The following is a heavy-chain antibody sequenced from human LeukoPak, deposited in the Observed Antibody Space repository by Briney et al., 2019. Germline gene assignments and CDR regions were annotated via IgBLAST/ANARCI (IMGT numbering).Heavy chain of an antibody. V-gene: IGHV3-7*01. D-gene: IGHD6-13*01. Sequence: GGSLRLSCAASGFTFSSYWMSWVRQAPGKGLEWVANIKQDGREKYYVDSVKGRFTISRDNAKNSLYLQMNSLRAEDTAVYYCAREGAAAGTALDYWGQGTLVTVSS. CDR3: AREGAAAGTALDY. CDR2: IKQDGREK. J-gene: IGHJ4*02. CDR1: GFTFSSYW.